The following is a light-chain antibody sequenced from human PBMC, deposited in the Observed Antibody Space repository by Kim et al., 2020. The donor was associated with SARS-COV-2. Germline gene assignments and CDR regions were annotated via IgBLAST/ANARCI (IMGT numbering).Light chain of an antibody. CDR3: HVWDSSSDHYV. V-gene: IGLV3-21*04. CDR2: YDS. Sequence: APGKTARITCGGNNIRSKTVHWYQQKPGRAAVQVIYYDSDRPSGIPERFSGSSSGDTATLTISRVEVGDEADYYCHVWDSSSDHYVFGTGTKVTVL. J-gene: IGLJ1*01. CDR1: NIRSKT.